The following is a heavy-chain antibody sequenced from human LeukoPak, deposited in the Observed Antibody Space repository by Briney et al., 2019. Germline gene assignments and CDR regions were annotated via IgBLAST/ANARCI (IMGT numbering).Heavy chain of an antibody. CDR1: GFTFSYYV. J-gene: IGHJ4*02. D-gene: IGHD2-2*01. Sequence: GRSPRLSCAASGFTFSYYVIHWVRQAPGKGLEWVAVISYDGSNEYYGDSVKGRFTISRDNSKNTLYLQMNSLRAEDTAVYYCARADRGYCSSSTCYILDYWGQGTLVTVSS. V-gene: IGHV3-30-3*01. CDR3: ARADRGYCSSSTCYILDY. CDR2: ISYDGSNE.